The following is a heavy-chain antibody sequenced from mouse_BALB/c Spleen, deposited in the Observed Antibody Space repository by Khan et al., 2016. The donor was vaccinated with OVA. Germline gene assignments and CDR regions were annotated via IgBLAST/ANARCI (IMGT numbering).Heavy chain of an antibody. J-gene: IGHJ4*01. Sequence: EVQLLETGPGLVKPSQSLSLTCTVTGYSITSDYAWNWIRQFPGNKLEWMGYISSSGSTNHNPALKSRISITRDTSKNQFFLQLNSVTTEDTATYYCARDGSRYNYAMDYWGQGTSVTVSS. CDR1: GYSITSDYA. D-gene: IGHD2-3*01. CDR3: ARDGSRYNYAMDY. V-gene: IGHV3-2*02. CDR2: ISSSGST.